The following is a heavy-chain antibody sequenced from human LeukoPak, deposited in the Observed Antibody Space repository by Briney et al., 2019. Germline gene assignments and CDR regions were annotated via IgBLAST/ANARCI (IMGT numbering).Heavy chain of an antibody. CDR3: ARWLWVLDTVETGDY. CDR1: GFTFSSYA. Sequence: GGSLRLSCAASGFTFSSYAMSWVRQAPGKGLEWVSAISGSGGSTYYADSVKGRFTISRDNSKNTLYLQMNSLRTEDTAVYYCARWLWVLDTVETGDYWGQGTLVTVSS. V-gene: IGHV3-23*01. D-gene: IGHD5-18*01. J-gene: IGHJ4*02. CDR2: ISGSGGST.